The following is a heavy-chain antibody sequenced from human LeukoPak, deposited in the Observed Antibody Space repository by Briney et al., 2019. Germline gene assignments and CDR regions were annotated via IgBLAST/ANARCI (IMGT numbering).Heavy chain of an antibody. CDR2: IIPIFGTA. V-gene: IGHV1-69*05. CDR1: GGTFSSYA. D-gene: IGHD2-2*01. J-gene: IGHJ5*02. Sequence: ASVKVSCKASGGTFSSYAISWVRQAPGQGLEWMGGIIPIFGTANYAQKFQGRVTITTDESTSTAYMELSSLRSEDTAVYYCARAVRYCSSTSCHNWFDPWGQGTLVTVSS. CDR3: ARAVRYCSSTSCHNWFDP.